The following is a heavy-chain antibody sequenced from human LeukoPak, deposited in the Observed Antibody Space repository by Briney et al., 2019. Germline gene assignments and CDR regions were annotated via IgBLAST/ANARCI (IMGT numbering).Heavy chain of an antibody. D-gene: IGHD3-9*01. CDR3: ARVRIVRYFDCPLYYFDY. CDR1: GYTFTGYY. J-gene: IGHJ4*02. Sequence: ASVKLSCTASGYTFTGYYMHWVRQPPGQGLEWMGWINPNSGGTNYAQKFQCRVTMTRDTSISTAYMELSRLRSDDTAVYYCARVRIVRYFDCPLYYFDYWGQGTLVTVSS. CDR2: INPNSGGT. V-gene: IGHV1-2*02.